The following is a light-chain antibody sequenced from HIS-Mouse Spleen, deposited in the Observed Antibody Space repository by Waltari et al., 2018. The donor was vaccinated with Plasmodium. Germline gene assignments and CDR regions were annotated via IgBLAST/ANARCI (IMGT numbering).Light chain of an antibody. Sequence: QSALTQSASVSESPGQSLTIACTGTSSDVGGYNYVSWYKQHPGKAPKLMIYEVSNRPSGVSNRFSGSKSGNTASLTISGLQAEDEADYYCSSYTSSSTLDVFGTGTKVTVL. J-gene: IGLJ1*01. V-gene: IGLV2-14*01. CDR3: SSYTSSSTLDV. CDR2: EVS. CDR1: SSDVGGYNY.